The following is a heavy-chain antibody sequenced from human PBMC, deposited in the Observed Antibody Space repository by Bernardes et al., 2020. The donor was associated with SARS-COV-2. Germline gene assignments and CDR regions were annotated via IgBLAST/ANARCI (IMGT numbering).Heavy chain of an antibody. D-gene: IGHD5-18*01. CDR2: IWYDGSNK. CDR3: AKCIQGSYAMDV. J-gene: IGHJ6*02. Sequence: GGSLRLSCAASGFTFSSYGMHWVRQAPGKGLEWVAVIWYDGSNKYYADSVKGRFTISRDNSKNTLYLQMNSLRAEDTAVYYCAKCIQGSYAMDVWGQGTTVTVSS. V-gene: IGHV3-33*06. CDR1: GFTFSSYG.